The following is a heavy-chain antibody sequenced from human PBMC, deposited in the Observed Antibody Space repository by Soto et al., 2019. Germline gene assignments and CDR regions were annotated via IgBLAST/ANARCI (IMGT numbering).Heavy chain of an antibody. CDR3: ARASGVRSYYMDV. J-gene: IGHJ6*03. D-gene: IGHD3-3*01. Sequence: SVKVSCKASGGTFSSYTISWGRQAPGQGLEWMGRIIPILGIANYAQKFQGRVTITADKSTSTAYMELSSLRSEDTAVYYCARASGVRSYYMDVRGKGTKVTISS. CDR2: IIPILGIA. CDR1: GGTFSSYT. V-gene: IGHV1-69*02.